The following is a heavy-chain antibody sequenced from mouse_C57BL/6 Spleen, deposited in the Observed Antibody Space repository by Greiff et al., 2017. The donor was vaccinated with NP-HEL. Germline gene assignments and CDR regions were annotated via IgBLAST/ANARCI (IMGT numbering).Heavy chain of an antibody. J-gene: IGHJ2*01. CDR1: GFSFNTYA. CDR2: IRSKSNNYAT. Sequence: EVKLVESGGGLVQPKGSLKLSCAASGFSFNTYAMNWVRQAPGKGLEWVARIRSKSNNYATYYADSVKDRFTISRDDSESMLYLQMNNLKTEDTAMYYCVRQGYGSSYGYFDYWGQGTTLTVSS. V-gene: IGHV10-1*01. D-gene: IGHD1-1*01. CDR3: VRQGYGSSYGYFDY.